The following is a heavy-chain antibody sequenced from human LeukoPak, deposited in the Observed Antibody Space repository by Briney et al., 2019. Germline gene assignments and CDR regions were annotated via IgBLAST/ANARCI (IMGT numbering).Heavy chain of an antibody. CDR3: AREMCGGSCYVNSKGFAFDI. D-gene: IGHD2-15*01. CDR2: INHSGST. Sequence: SETLPLTCAVYGGSFSGYYWSWIRQPPGKGLEWIGEINHSGSTNYNPSLKSRVTISVDTSKNQFSLKLSSVTAADTAIYYCAREMCGGSCYVNSKGFAFDIWGQGTMVTVSS. CDR1: GGSFSGYY. V-gene: IGHV4-34*01. J-gene: IGHJ3*02.